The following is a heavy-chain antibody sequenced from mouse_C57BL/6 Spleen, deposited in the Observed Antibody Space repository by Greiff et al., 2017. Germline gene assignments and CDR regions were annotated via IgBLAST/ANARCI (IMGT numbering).Heavy chain of an antibody. Sequence: QVQLKQPGAELVKPGASVMLSCKASGYTFTSYWMQWVKQRPGQGLEWIGEIDPSDSYTNYNQKFKGKATLTVDTSSSTAYMQLSSLTSEDSAVYYCARLRSWGYYAMDYWGQGTSVTVSS. J-gene: IGHJ4*01. V-gene: IGHV1-50*01. CDR1: GYTFTSYW. CDR3: ARLRSWGYYAMDY. CDR2: IDPSDSYT. D-gene: IGHD1-1*01.